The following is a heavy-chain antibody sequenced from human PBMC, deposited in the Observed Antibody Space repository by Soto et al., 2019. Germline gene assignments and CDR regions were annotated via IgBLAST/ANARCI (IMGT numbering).Heavy chain of an antibody. Sequence: QLHLVQSGAVVKKPGASVTVSCSASGYPVTAYYMHWVRQAPGRVLEWMGGINPATGAAKYTQTFQGRVTMSRDTSTSTIFMELSGLTSEDTAVFYCARGGGVGVAGSAAFDMWGQGTLVIVSS. CDR2: INPATGAA. J-gene: IGHJ3*02. V-gene: IGHV1-2*02. CDR3: ARGGGVGVAGSAAFDM. D-gene: IGHD3-3*01. CDR1: GYPVTAYY.